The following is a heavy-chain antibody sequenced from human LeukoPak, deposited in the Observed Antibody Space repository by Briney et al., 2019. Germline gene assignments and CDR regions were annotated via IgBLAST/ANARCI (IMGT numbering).Heavy chain of an antibody. CDR2: IYSGGST. CDR3: ARDRVAGTFDY. CDR1: GFTVSSNY. V-gene: IGHV3-66*01. J-gene: IGHJ4*02. D-gene: IGHD6-19*01. Sequence: TGGSLRLSCAASGFTVSSNYMSWVRQAPGKGLEWVSVIYSGGSTYYADSVKGRSTISRDNSKNTLYLQMNSLRAEDTAVYYCARDRVAGTFDYWGQGTLVTVSS.